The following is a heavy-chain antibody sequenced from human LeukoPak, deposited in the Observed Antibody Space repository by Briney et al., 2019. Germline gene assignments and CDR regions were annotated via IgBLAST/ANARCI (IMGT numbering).Heavy chain of an antibody. V-gene: IGHV4-31*03. Sequence: SETLSLTCTVSGGSISSGGYYWSWIRQHPGKGLEWIGYIYYSGSTYYNPSLKSRVTISVDTSKNQFSLKLSSVTAADTAVYYCARDSLLAGMEIGAFDIWGQGTMVTVSS. CDR2: IYYSGST. CDR3: ARDSLLAGMEIGAFDI. J-gene: IGHJ3*02. D-gene: IGHD6-19*01. CDR1: GGSISSGGYY.